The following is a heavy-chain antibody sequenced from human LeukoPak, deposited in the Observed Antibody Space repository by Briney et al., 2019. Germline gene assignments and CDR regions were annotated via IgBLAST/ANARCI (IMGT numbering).Heavy chain of an antibody. D-gene: IGHD4-17*01. V-gene: IGHV3-7*01. J-gene: IGHJ4*02. CDR3: ARESGSVTSEVDFDY. CDR1: GFTFSSYV. CDR2: IRQDGSQK. Sequence: GGSLRLSCAASGFTFSSYVMSWVRQAPGKGLEWVATIRQDGSQKYYVDSVKGRFTISRDNAKNSLYLQMNSLRAEDTAVYYCARESGSVTSEVDFDYWGQGTLVTVSS.